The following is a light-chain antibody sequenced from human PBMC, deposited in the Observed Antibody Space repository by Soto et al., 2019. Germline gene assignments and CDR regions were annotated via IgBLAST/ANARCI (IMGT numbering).Light chain of an antibody. Sequence: EIVLTQSPATLSLSPGERATLSCRASQSVTTYLAWYQQKPGQAPRLPIYDASNRATGIPARFSGSGSGTDFTLTISSLEPEDFAVYYCQLRNNWPPEVTFGPGTKVDIK. CDR2: DAS. J-gene: IGKJ3*01. CDR1: QSVTTY. V-gene: IGKV3-11*01. CDR3: QLRNNWPPEVT.